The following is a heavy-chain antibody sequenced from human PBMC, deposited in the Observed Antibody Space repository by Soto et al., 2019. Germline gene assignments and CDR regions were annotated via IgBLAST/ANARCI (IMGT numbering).Heavy chain of an antibody. CDR2: ISGGGGNT. J-gene: IGHJ4*02. CDR3: AKDLSITMIVVVLPD. CDR1: AFTFSNYA. V-gene: IGHV3-23*01. D-gene: IGHD3-22*01. Sequence: EVQLLESGGGLVQPGGSLRLSCAASAFTFSNYAMSWVRQAPGKGLEWVSGISGGGGNTYYADSVKGRFTISRDNSKNTLYLQMDSLRAEDAAVYYCAKDLSITMIVVVLPDWGQGTLFTVSS.